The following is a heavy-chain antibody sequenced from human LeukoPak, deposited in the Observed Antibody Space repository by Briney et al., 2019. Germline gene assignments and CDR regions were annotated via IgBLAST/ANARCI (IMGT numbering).Heavy chain of an antibody. Sequence: GGSLRLSCAASGFTFSGYAMHWVRQAAGKGLEWVAVISYDGSNKYYADSVKGRFTISRDNSKNTLYLQMNSLRAEDTAVYYCARGSWRLVRGAASFESWGQGTLVTVSS. CDR3: ARGSWRLVRGAASFES. CDR1: GFTFSGYA. D-gene: IGHD3-10*01. V-gene: IGHV3-30-3*01. CDR2: ISYDGSNK. J-gene: IGHJ4*02.